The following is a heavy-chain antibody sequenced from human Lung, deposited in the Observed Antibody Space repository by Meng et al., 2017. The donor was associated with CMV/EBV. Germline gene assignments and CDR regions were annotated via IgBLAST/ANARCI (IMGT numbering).Heavy chain of an antibody. D-gene: IGHD5-12*01. CDR2: ISSSSAYI. CDR1: GFMFSSYT. J-gene: IGHJ4*02. Sequence: GESXKISXAASGFMFSSYTMNWVRQAPGRGLEWVSSISSSSAYIFYADSVKGRFTISRGNAKNSLNLQMHSLRAEDTALYYCARGDYSGYDVPDYWGQGTLVTVSS. V-gene: IGHV3-21*06. CDR3: ARGDYSGYDVPDY.